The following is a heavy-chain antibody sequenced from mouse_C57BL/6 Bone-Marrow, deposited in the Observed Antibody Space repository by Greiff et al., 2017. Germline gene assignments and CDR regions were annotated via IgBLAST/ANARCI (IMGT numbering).Heavy chain of an antibody. J-gene: IGHJ2*01. CDR3: ARLYYGNFFDY. Sequence: QVTLKVCGPGILQPSQTLSLTCSFSGFSLSTFGMGVGWIRQPSGKGLEWLAHLWCDADKYYNPALKSRLTLSKDTSKNQVFLKIANVDTADTATYYCARLYYGNFFDYWGQGTTLTVSS. D-gene: IGHD2-1*01. CDR1: GFSLSTFGMG. CDR2: LWCDADK. V-gene: IGHV8-8*01.